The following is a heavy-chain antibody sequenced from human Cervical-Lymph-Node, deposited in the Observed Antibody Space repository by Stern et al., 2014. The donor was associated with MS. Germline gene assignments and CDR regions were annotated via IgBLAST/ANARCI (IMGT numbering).Heavy chain of an antibody. CDR1: GFSLSTSGVG. J-gene: IGHJ6*02. V-gene: IGHV2-5*02. CDR2: IYWDDDK. D-gene: IGHD2-21*01. Sequence: QITLKESGRTLVKPTQTLTLTCAFSGFSLSTSGVGVGWIRQPPGKGLEWLAIIYWDDDKRDRPSLKSRLSLNKDTSNKQVVLTMTNMNPVDTATYYCAHSVINYSYYGMDVWGQGTTVTVSS. CDR3: AHSVINYSYYGMDV.